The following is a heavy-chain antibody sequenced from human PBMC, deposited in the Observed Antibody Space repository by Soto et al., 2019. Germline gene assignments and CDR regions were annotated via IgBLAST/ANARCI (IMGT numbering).Heavy chain of an antibody. Sequence: GGSLRLSCAASGFTFSSYWMSWVRQAPGKGLEWVANIKQDGSEKYYVDYVKGRFTISRDNAKNSLYLQMNSLRAEDTAVYYCARDITGYYRDYWGQGTLVTVSS. CDR1: GFTFSSYW. D-gene: IGHD3-9*01. CDR3: ARDITGYYRDY. V-gene: IGHV3-7*05. J-gene: IGHJ4*02. CDR2: IKQDGSEK.